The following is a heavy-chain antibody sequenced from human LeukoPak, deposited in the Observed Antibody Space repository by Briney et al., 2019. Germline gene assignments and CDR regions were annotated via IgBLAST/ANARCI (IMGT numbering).Heavy chain of an antibody. J-gene: IGHJ4*02. V-gene: IGHV4-59*01. CDR1: GGSISSYF. CDR2: IYYSGST. Sequence: SETLSLTCTVSGGSISSYFWSWVRQPPGEGLEWIGYIYYSGSTNYNPSLKSRVTISIDTSKNQFSLKLSSVTAADTAVYYCARDRGGWLSHFDYWGQGTLVTVSS. CDR3: ARDRGGWLSHFDY. D-gene: IGHD6-19*01.